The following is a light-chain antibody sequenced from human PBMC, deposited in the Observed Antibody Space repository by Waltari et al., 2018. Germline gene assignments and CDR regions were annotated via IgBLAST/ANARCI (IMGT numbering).Light chain of an antibody. CDR1: FSDVGSYNL. J-gene: IGLJ1*01. CDR2: EVS. CDR3: CSYAGSSTYV. V-gene: IGLV2-23*02. Sequence: QSALTQPASVSGSPGQSITISCTGTFSDVGSYNLVSWYQQHPDKAPKLIIYEVSKRPSGVSNRFSGSKSGNTASLTISGLQAEDEADYYCCSYAGSSTYVFGTGTKVTVL.